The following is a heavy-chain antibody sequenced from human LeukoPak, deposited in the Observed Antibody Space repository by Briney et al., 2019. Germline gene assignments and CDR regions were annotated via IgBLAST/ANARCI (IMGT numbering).Heavy chain of an antibody. V-gene: IGHV3-23*01. Sequence: GGSLRLSCAASGFTFSSYAMSWVRQAPGKGLEWVSAISGSGGNTYYADSVKGRFTISRDNSKNTLYVQMNSLRAEDTAVYYCAKTLKQQVMYYFDYWGQGTLVTVSS. CDR1: GFTFSSYA. D-gene: IGHD6-13*01. CDR2: ISGSGGNT. J-gene: IGHJ4*02. CDR3: AKTLKQQVMYYFDY.